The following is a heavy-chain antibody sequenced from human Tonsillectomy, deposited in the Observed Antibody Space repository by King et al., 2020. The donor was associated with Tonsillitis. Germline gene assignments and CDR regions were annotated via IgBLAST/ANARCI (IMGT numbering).Heavy chain of an antibody. CDR3: ARISLDYGDYGYYYYYMDV. CDR1: GFSLSTSGMC. V-gene: IGHV2-70*11. CDR2: IDWDDEK. J-gene: IGHJ6*03. Sequence: VTLKESGPALVKPTQTLTLTCTFSGFSLSTSGMCVSWIRQPPGKALEWLARIDWDDEKYYSTSLKTRLTISKDTSKNQVVLTMTNMDPVDTATYYCARISLDYGDYGYYYYYMDVWGKGTTVTVSS. D-gene: IGHD4-17*01.